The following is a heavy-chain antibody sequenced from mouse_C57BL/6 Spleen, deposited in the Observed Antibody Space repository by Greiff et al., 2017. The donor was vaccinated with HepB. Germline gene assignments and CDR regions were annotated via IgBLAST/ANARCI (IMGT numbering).Heavy chain of an antibody. CDR1: GFTFSNYW. CDR3: TLFYYSNYVDYAMDY. Sequence: EVKLVESGGGLVQPGGSMKLSCVASGFTFSNYWMNWVRQSPEKGLEWVAQIRLKSDNYATHYAESVKGRFTISRDDFKSSVYLQMNNLRAEDTGIYYCTLFYYSNYVDYAMDYWGQGTSVTVSS. D-gene: IGHD2-5*01. J-gene: IGHJ4*01. CDR2: IRLKSDNYAT. V-gene: IGHV6-3*01.